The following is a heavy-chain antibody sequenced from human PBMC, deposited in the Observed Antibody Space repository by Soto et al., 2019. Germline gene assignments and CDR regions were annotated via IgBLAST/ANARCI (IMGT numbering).Heavy chain of an antibody. D-gene: IGHD2-15*01. CDR3: ASLLARVDRYYYYGMDV. CDR1: GGTFSSYA. CDR2: IIPIFGTA. Sequence: SVKVSCKXSGGTFSSYAISWVRQAPGQGLEWMGGIIPIFGTANYAQKFQGRVTITADESTSTAYMELSSLRSEDAAVYYCASLLARVDRYYYYGMDVWGQGTTVTVSS. J-gene: IGHJ6*02. V-gene: IGHV1-69*13.